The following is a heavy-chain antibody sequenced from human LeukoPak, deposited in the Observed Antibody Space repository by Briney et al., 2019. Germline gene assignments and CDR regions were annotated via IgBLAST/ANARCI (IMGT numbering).Heavy chain of an antibody. V-gene: IGHV3-66*04. CDR3: ARQQLVPRGSDY. D-gene: IGHD6-13*01. CDR1: GFTVSSNY. Sequence: GGSLRLSCAASGFTVSSNYMSWVRQAPGKGLEWASVIYSGGSTYYADSVKGRFTISRDNSKNTLYLQMNSLRAEDTAVYYCARQQLVPRGSDYWGQGTLVTVSS. J-gene: IGHJ4*02. CDR2: IYSGGST.